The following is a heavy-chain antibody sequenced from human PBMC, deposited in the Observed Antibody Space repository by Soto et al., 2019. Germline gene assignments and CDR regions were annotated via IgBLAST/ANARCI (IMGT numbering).Heavy chain of an antibody. Sequence: QVQLVESGGGVVQPGGSLRLSCAASGFTFSSYGMHWVRQAPGKGLEWVAVIWYDGGDKYYADSVKGRFTISRDNFKNTLYLQMDSLRVKDTAEYYCAREGGSVDDFDIWGQGAMVTVSS. D-gene: IGHD1-26*01. J-gene: IGHJ3*02. V-gene: IGHV3-33*01. CDR3: AREGGSVDDFDI. CDR1: GFTFSSYG. CDR2: IWYDGGDK.